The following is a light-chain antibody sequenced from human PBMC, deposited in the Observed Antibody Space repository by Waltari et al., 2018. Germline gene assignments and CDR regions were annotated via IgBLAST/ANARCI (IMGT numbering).Light chain of an antibody. CDR2: WAS. Sequence: DIVMTQSPDSLAVSLGERATINCMSSQSVLSSSNNKNYLAWYQQKPGQPPKLLIYWASTRESGVPDRFSGGGSGKDFTLTISSLQAEDVAVYYCQQYYGSPLTFGGGTKVEIK. J-gene: IGKJ4*01. CDR1: QSVLSSSNNKNY. CDR3: QQYYGSPLT. V-gene: IGKV4-1*01.